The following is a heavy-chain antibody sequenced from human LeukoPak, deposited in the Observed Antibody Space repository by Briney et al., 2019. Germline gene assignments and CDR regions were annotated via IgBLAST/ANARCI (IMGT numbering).Heavy chain of an antibody. D-gene: IGHD3-10*01. CDR3: ARDSGNYHYDMDV. J-gene: IGHJ6*02. CDR1: GYAFTSYY. CDR2: INPSGGST. V-gene: IGHV1-46*01. Sequence: ASVKVSCKASGYAFTSYYMHWVRQAPGQGLEWMGIINPSGGSTSYAQKFQGRVTMTRDTSTSTVYMELSSLRSEDTAVYYCARDSGNYHYDMDVWGQGTTVIVSS.